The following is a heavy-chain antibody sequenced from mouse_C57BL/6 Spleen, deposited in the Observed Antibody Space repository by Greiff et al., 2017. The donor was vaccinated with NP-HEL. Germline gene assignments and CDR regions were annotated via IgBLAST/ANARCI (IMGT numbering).Heavy chain of an antibody. D-gene: IGHD2-1*01. CDR1: GYAFSSYW. CDR2: IYPGDGDT. J-gene: IGHJ2*01. Sequence: QVQLQQSGAELVKPGASVKISCKASGYAFSSYWMNWVKQRPGKGLEWIGQIYPGDGDTNYNGKFKGKATLTADKSSSTAYMQLSSLTSEDSAVYFWARSDDGNSYFDYWGQGTTLTVSS. V-gene: IGHV1-80*01. CDR3: ARSDDGNSYFDY.